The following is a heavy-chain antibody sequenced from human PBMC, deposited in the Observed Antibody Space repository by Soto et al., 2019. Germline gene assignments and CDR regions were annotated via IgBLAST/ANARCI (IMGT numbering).Heavy chain of an antibody. Sequence: QVQLVQSGAEVKKPGASVKVSCKASGYTFTSYGISWVRQAPGQGLEGMGWISAYNGNTNYAQKLQGRVTMTTDTSTSTGYRELRNLRSDDTDVYYFARGGGHSGYGPQRAFDYWGQGTLVTVSS. V-gene: IGHV1-18*01. CDR2: ISAYNGNT. CDR1: GYTFTSYG. J-gene: IGHJ4*02. D-gene: IGHD5-12*01. CDR3: ARGGGHSGYGPQRAFDY.